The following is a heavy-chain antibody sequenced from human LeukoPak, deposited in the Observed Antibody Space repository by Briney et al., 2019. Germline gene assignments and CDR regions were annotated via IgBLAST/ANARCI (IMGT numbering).Heavy chain of an antibody. Sequence: AGGSLRLSCAVSGFTFSSYSMNWVRQAPGKGLEWVSYISSSGSTIYYADSVKGRFTISRDNAKNSLYLQMNSLRAEDTAVYYCARYDAGFGTWGQGTLVTVSS. V-gene: IGHV3-48*04. CDR2: ISSSGSTI. D-gene: IGHD3-10*01. CDR3: ARYDAGFGT. J-gene: IGHJ5*02. CDR1: GFTFSSYS.